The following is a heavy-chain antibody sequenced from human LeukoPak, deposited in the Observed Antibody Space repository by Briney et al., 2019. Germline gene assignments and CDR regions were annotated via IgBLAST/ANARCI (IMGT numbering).Heavy chain of an antibody. D-gene: IGHD5-18*01. Sequence: SVKVSCKASGTTFRSYAINWVRQAPGQGLEWMGAIIPSFGAVKYAQKFQGRVTMTADESTSTAYMDLNYLRSDDTAVYFCARATSANEYSYGFHFDYWGQGTLVTVSS. J-gene: IGHJ4*02. CDR1: GTTFRSYA. CDR3: ARATSANEYSYGFHFDY. CDR2: IIPSFGAV. V-gene: IGHV1-69*13.